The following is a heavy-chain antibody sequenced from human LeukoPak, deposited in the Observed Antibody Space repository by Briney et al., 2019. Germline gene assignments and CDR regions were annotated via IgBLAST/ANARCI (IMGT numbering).Heavy chain of an antibody. J-gene: IGHJ4*02. CDR2: IYHSGST. Sequence: PSETLSLTWTVSGYSISSGYYWGWIRQPPGKGLEWIGSIYHSGSTYYNPSLKSRVTMSVATSKNQFSLSLSSVTAADTAVYYCTRGALLWGQGTLVTVSS. CDR3: TRGALL. D-gene: IGHD2-15*01. CDR1: GYSISSGYY. V-gene: IGHV4-38-2*02.